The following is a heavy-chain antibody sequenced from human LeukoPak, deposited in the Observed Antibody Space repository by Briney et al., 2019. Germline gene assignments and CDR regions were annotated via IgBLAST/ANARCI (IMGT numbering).Heavy chain of an antibody. V-gene: IGHV3-30-3*01. CDR1: GFTFSSYA. CDR2: ISYDGSNK. J-gene: IGHJ4*02. CDR3: AREDGSYLDY. Sequence: GGSLRLSCAASGFTFSSYAMHWVRQAPGKGLEWVAVISYDGSNKYYADSVKGRSTISRDNSKNTLYLQMNSLRAEDTAVYYCAREDGSYLDYWGQGTLVTVSS. D-gene: IGHD1-26*01.